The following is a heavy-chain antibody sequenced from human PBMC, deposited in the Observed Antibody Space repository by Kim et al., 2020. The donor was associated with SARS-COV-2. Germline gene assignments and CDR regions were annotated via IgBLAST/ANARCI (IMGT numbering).Heavy chain of an antibody. V-gene: IGHV4-31*03. D-gene: IGHD3-9*01. J-gene: IGHJ4*02. CDR1: GGSISSGGYY. CDR3: ARAHILTGYSPIDY. CDR2: IYYSGST. Sequence: SETLSLTCTVSGGSISSGGYYWSWIRQHPGKGLEWIGYIYYSGSTYYNPSLKSRVTISVDTSKNQFSLKLSSVTAADTAVYYCARAHILTGYSPIDYWGQGTLVTVSS.